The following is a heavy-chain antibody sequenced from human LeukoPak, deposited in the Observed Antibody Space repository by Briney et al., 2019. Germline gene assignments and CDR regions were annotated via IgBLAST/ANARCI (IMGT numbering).Heavy chain of an antibody. Sequence: SQTLSLTCAISGDSVSSNSAAWNWIRQSPPRGLEWLGRTYYRSKWYYDYAVAVKSRISINPDTSKNQFSLQLSSVTPEDTAVYYCARDPVGGSTIFDYWGQGTLVTVSS. D-gene: IGHD1-26*01. CDR2: TYYRSKWYY. V-gene: IGHV6-1*01. CDR1: GDSVSSNSAA. J-gene: IGHJ4*02. CDR3: ARDPVGGSTIFDY.